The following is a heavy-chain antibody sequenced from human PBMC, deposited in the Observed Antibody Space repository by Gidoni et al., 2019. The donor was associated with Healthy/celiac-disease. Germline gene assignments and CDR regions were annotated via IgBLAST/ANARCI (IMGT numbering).Heavy chain of an antibody. Sequence: QVQLQESGPGLVKPSETLSLTCTVSGGSVSSGSYYWSWIRQPPGKGLEWIGYIYYSGSTNYNPSLKSRVTISVDTSKNQFSLKLSSVTAADTAVYYCARAPYYYDSSGSRDWFDPWGQGTLVTVSS. J-gene: IGHJ5*02. V-gene: IGHV4-61*01. CDR1: GGSVSSGSYY. CDR3: ARAPYYYDSSGSRDWFDP. D-gene: IGHD3-22*01. CDR2: IYYSGST.